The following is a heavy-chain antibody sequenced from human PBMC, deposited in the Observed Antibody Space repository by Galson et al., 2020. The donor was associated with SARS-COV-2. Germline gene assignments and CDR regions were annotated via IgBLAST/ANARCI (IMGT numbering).Heavy chain of an antibody. CDR3: ARASGDDIVVVPAAMSFDY. V-gene: IGHV1-46*03. J-gene: IGHJ4*02. CDR2: INPSGGST. D-gene: IGHD2-2*01. Sequence: ASVKVSCKASGYTFTSYYMHWVRQAPGQGLEWMGIINPSGGSTSYAQKFQGRVTMTRDTSTSTVYMELSSLRSEDTAVYYCARASGDDIVVVPAAMSFDYWGQGTLVTVSS. CDR1: GYTFTSYY.